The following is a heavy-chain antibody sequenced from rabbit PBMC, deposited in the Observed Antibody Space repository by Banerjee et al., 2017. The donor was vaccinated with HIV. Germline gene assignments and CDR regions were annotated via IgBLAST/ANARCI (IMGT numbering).Heavy chain of an antibody. D-gene: IGHD6-1*01. V-gene: IGHV1S40*01. CDR3: ARGDYSDLGAGYAYVYFTS. CDR1: GFSFSSGYD. Sequence: QQLVESGGGLVKPGASLTLTCKASGFSFSSGYDMCWVRQAPGKGLEWIACIYAGSSGYTYYATWAKGRFTISKTSSTTVTLQMTSLTAADTATYFCARGDYSDLGAGYAYVYFTSWGPGTLVTVS. J-gene: IGHJ4*01. CDR2: IYAGSSGYT.